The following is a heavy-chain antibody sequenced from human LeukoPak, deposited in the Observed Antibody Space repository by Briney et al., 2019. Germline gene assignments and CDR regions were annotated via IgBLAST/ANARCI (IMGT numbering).Heavy chain of an antibody. J-gene: IGHJ6*03. CDR2: INSNSSYI. CDR3: ARTGESDFWSAYHFYYYYMDV. Sequence: GGSLRLSCAASGFTFSSYSMNWVRQAPGKGLEWVSSINSNSSYIYYTDSLKGRFTISRDNAKNSLYLQMNSLRAEDTAVYYCARTGESDFWSAYHFYYYYMDVWGKGTTVTVSS. CDR1: GFTFSSYS. V-gene: IGHV3-21*01. D-gene: IGHD3-3*01.